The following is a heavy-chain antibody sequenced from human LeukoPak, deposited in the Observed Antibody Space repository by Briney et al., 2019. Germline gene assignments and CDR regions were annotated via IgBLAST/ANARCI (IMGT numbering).Heavy chain of an antibody. D-gene: IGHD6-13*01. Sequence: SEPLSLTCTVAGGSISRSSYYWRWIRQPPVKGLEWIGSIYYSGSTYYNPSLKSRVTISVDTSKNQFSLKLSSVTAADTAVYYCARHTSLSSAAHDYWGQGTLVTVSS. J-gene: IGHJ4*02. CDR2: IYYSGST. V-gene: IGHV4-39*01. CDR1: GGSISRSSYY. CDR3: ARHTSLSSAAHDY.